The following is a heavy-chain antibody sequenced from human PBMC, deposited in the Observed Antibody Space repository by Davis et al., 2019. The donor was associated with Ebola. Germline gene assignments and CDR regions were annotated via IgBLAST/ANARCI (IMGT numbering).Heavy chain of an antibody. V-gene: IGHV3-7*01. CDR2: IKYDGSDK. D-gene: IGHD6-19*01. CDR1: GFTFGDYW. Sequence: GESLKISCAASGFTFGDYWMTWVRQAPGKGLEWVGKIKYDGSDKYYVDSVKGRFTISRDNAKNSLYLQMNSLTVEDTAIYYCAKDSGWRMSPWGQGTLVIVSS. J-gene: IGHJ5*02. CDR3: AKDSGWRMSP.